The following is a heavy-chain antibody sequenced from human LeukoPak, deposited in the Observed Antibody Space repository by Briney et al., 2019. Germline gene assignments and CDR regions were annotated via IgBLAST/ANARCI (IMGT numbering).Heavy chain of an antibody. CDR3: ASHYYDSSGYYPTDY. Sequence: ASVTVSCKASGYTFTGYYMHWVRQAPGQGLEWMGWINPNSGGTNYAQKFQGRVTMTRDTSISTAYMELSRLRSDDTAVYYCASHYYDSSGYYPTDYWGQGTLVTVSS. V-gene: IGHV1-2*02. CDR1: GYTFTGYY. D-gene: IGHD3-22*01. J-gene: IGHJ4*02. CDR2: INPNSGGT.